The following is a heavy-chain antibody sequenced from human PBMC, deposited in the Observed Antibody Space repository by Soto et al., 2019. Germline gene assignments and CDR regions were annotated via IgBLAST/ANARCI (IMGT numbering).Heavy chain of an antibody. Sequence: SLRLSCAASGFTFSSYAMHWVRQAPGKGLEWVAVISYDGSNLYYADSVKGRFTISRDNSKNTLYLQMNSLRAGDTAVYYCARDNCSGGSCPGGMDVWGQGTTVTVSS. CDR2: ISYDGSNL. J-gene: IGHJ6*02. D-gene: IGHD2-15*01. V-gene: IGHV3-30*04. CDR3: ARDNCSGGSCPGGMDV. CDR1: GFTFSSYA.